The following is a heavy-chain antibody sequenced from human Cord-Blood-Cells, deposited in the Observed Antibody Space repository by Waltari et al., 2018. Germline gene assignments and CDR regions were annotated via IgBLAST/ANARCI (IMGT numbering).Heavy chain of an antibody. Sequence: QVQLVQSGAEVKKPGASVKVSCKSSGYTFTGYYMHWVRQAPGQGLEWMGWINPNGGGTNKAQKLEGRVPMTRDTTISTAYMELSRLRSDDTAVDYGGGYSSFVEAFDIWGQGTMVTVSS. J-gene: IGHJ3*02. CDR1: GYTFTGYY. V-gene: IGHV1-2*02. D-gene: IGHD6-13*01. CDR2: INPNGGGT. CDR3: GGYSSFVEAFDI.